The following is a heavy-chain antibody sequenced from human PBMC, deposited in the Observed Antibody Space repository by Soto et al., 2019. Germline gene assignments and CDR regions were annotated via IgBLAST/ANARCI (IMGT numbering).Heavy chain of an antibody. D-gene: IGHD3-10*01. Sequence: SQTLSLTCAMSGDSVSSNSATWNWIRQSPSRGLEWLGRTYYRSKWYYDYAVSVKSRVSIDPDTAKNQLSLQLRSVTPEDTAVFYCARALSGSYYILSYGGRGTSDTVSS. V-gene: IGHV6-1*01. CDR2: TYYRSKWYY. J-gene: IGHJ4*02. CDR1: GDSVSSNSAT. CDR3: ARALSGSYYILSY.